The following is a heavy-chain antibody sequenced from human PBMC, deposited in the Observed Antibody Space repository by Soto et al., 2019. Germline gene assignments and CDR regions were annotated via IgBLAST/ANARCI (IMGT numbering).Heavy chain of an antibody. CDR2: ISYDGSNK. V-gene: IGHV3-30-3*01. Sequence: GGSLRLSCAASGFTFSSYAMHWVRQAPGKGLEWVAVISYDGSNKYYADSVKGRFTISRDNSKNTLYLQMNSLRAEDTAVYYCARDRSRWIQFPYYYYGMDVWGQGTTVTVYS. J-gene: IGHJ6*02. CDR3: ARDRSRWIQFPYYYYGMDV. CDR1: GFTFSSYA. D-gene: IGHD5-18*01.